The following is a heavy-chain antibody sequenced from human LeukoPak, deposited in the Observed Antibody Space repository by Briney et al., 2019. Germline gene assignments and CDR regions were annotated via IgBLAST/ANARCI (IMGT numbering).Heavy chain of an antibody. CDR3: ARRVTSIAVAGNPFFPFDY. D-gene: IGHD6-19*01. CDR2: IYPGDSDT. Sequence: GESLRISCKGSGYSFTSYWIGWVRQMPGKGLEWMGIIYPGDSDTRYSPSFQGQVTISADKSISTAYLQWSSLKASDTAMYYCARRVTSIAVAGNPFFPFDYWGQGTLVTVSS. V-gene: IGHV5-51*01. CDR1: GYSFTSYW. J-gene: IGHJ4*02.